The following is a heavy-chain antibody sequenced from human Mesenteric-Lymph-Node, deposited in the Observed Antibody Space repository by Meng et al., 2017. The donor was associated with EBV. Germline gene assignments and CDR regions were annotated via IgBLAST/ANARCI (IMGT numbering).Heavy chain of an antibody. CDR2: IYYSGSA. CDR3: ARVMDADSDFDY. Sequence: QLQLQESGPGLVKPSETLSLTCTVSGGSISGGSYYWGWIRQPPGKGLEWIGSIYYSGSAYHNPSLKSRVTISVDTSKNQFSLNLSSVTPADTAVYYCARVMDADSDFDYWGQGTLGTVSS. CDR1: GGSISGGSYY. J-gene: IGHJ4*02. D-gene: IGHD4-17*01. V-gene: IGHV4-39*07.